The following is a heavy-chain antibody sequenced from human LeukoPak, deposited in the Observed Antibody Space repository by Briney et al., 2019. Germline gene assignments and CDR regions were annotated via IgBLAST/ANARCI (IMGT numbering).Heavy chain of an antibody. J-gene: IGHJ3*02. Sequence: PGRSLRLSCAASGFTFTNYGMHWVRQAPGKGLEWVAIISFDGRIEYYIDSVKGRFTISRDKSKNTLYLQMNSLRPEDTAVYYCAKERASMGADAFDIWGQGTLVTVSS. CDR1: GFTFTNYG. V-gene: IGHV3-30*18. D-gene: IGHD1-26*01. CDR2: ISFDGRIE. CDR3: AKERASMGADAFDI.